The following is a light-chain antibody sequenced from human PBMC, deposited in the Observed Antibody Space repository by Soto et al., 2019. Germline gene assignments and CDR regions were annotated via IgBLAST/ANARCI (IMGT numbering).Light chain of an antibody. J-gene: IGLJ2*01. CDR1: SSNIGSNY. V-gene: IGLV1-44*01. CDR2: SNN. Sequence: QSVLTQPPSASATPGQRVTISCSGSSSNIGSNYVYWHQQLPGTAPKLLIYSNNQRPSGVPDRFSGSKSGTSASLAISGLQSEDEADYYCAAWDDSLNGVVFGGGTKLTVL. CDR3: AAWDDSLNGVV.